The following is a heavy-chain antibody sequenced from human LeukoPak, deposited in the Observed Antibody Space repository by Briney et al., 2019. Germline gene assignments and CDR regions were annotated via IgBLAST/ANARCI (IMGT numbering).Heavy chain of an antibody. D-gene: IGHD1-1*01. CDR1: GFTFSSYG. J-gene: IGHJ6*03. V-gene: IGHV3-30*02. CDR3: AKDLSSRTGSYYYYMDV. CDR2: IWYGGSNK. Sequence: GGSLRLSCAASGFTFSSYGMHWVRQAPGKGLEWVAVIWYGGSNKYYADSVKGRFTISRDNSKNTLYLQMNSLRAEDTAVYYCAKDLSSRTGSYYYYMDVWGKGTTVTVSS.